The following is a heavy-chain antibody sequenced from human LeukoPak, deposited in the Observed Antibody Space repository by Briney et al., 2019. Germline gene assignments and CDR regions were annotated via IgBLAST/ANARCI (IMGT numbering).Heavy chain of an antibody. CDR1: GYSISSGYY. D-gene: IGHD5/OR15-5a*01. CDR3: ARASTLNYYFGMDV. Sequence: SETLSLTCTVSGYSISSGYYWGWIRQPPGKGLEWIGNVYHSGTDFYNPSLKSRVTISVDTSKNQFSLNLSSVTAADTAVYYCARASTLNYYFGMDVWGQRTTVTVSS. J-gene: IGHJ6*02. CDR2: VYHSGTD. V-gene: IGHV4-38-2*02.